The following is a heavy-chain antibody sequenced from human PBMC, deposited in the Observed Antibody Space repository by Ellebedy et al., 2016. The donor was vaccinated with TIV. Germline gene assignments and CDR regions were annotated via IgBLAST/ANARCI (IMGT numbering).Heavy chain of an antibody. V-gene: IGHV1-69*05. CDR1: GDTYGNYG. CDR3: ARLSRGYCSGGSCQGPFDF. Sequence: AASVKVSCKASGDTYGNYGISWVRQAPGQGLEWVGGIIPVFGRADYAQKFQGRVTISTDASTGTTYMEVRNLRSEDTAVYYCARLSRGYCSGGSCQGPFDFWGQGTPVTVAS. CDR2: IIPVFGRA. D-gene: IGHD2-15*01. J-gene: IGHJ4*02.